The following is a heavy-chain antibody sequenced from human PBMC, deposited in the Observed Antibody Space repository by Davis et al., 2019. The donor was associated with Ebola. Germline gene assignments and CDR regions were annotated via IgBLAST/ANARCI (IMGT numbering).Heavy chain of an antibody. CDR2: ISPDGSNK. CDR1: GFSISSYG. V-gene: IGHV3-30*03. CDR3: GTLGAGATPHYYYYGMDV. Sequence: PGGSLRLSCAASGFSISSYGMHWARQAPGNGLQWVATISPDGSNKYYADSVKGRFTISRDNSKNTLYLQMNSLRAEDTAVYYCGTLGAGATPHYYYYGMDVWGQGTTVTVSS. D-gene: IGHD1-26*01. J-gene: IGHJ6*02.